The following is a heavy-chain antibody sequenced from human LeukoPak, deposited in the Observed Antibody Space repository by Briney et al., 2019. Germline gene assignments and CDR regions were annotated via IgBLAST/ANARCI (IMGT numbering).Heavy chain of an antibody. CDR1: GYRFTSYG. CDR3: ARRQGTTLNFDY. V-gene: IGHV1-18*01. CDR2: INAYNGNT. Sequence: ASVKVSFKTSGYRFTSYGISWVRQAPGQGLEWMGWINAYNGNTNYAQNLQGRVTMTTDTSTSTAYMELRSLRSDDTAVYYCARRQGTTLNFDYWGQGTLVTVSS. J-gene: IGHJ4*01. D-gene: IGHD1-1*01.